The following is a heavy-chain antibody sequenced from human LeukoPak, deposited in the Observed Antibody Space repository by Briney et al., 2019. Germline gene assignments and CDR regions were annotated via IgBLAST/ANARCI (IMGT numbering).Heavy chain of an antibody. V-gene: IGHV3-48*01. D-gene: IGHD3-22*01. Sequence: PGGSLRLSCAASGFTFSSYSMNWVRQAPGKGLEWVSYISSSSTIYYADSVKGRFTISRDNAKNSLYLQMNSLRAEDTAVYYCAKYYYDSSGYLEDAFDIWGQGTMVTVSS. J-gene: IGHJ3*02. CDR1: GFTFSSYS. CDR2: ISSSSTI. CDR3: AKYYYDSSGYLEDAFDI.